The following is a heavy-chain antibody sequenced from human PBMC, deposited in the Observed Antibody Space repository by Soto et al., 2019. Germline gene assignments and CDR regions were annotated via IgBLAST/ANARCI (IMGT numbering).Heavy chain of an antibody. J-gene: IGHJ4*01. Sequence: GGSLRLSCAASGFTFSSYAMHWVRQAPGKGLEWVAVISYDGSNKYYADSVKGRFTISRDNSKNTLYLQMNSLRAEDTAVYYCARDLNWNYVFDYWGQEPWSPSPQ. CDR3: ARDLNWNYVFDY. D-gene: IGHD1-7*01. CDR2: ISYDGSNK. CDR1: GFTFSSYA. V-gene: IGHV3-30*04.